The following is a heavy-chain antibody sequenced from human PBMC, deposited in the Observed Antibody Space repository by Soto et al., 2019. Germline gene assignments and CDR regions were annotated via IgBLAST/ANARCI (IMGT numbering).Heavy chain of an antibody. V-gene: IGHV4-59*01. CDR3: AREVDSSGYYRSDY. Sequence: SETLSLTCTVSGGSISSYYWSWIRQPPGKGLEWIGYIYYSGSTNYNPSLKSRVTISVDTSKNQFSLKLSSVTAADTAVYYCAREVDSSGYYRSDYWGQGTLVTVSS. J-gene: IGHJ4*02. CDR2: IYYSGST. D-gene: IGHD3-22*01. CDR1: GGSISSYY.